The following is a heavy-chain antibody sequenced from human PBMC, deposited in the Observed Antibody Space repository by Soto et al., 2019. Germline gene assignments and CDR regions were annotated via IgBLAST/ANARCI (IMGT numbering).Heavy chain of an antibody. V-gene: IGHV4-61*01. J-gene: IGHJ6*02. CDR1: GGSVISGSYY. Sequence: SETLSLTCSVSGGSVISGSYYWIWIRQPPGKGLEWIGYIYYSGGTNYNPSIKSRVTISVDTSKNQFSLKLSSVNAADTAVYYCARELRFLEWLLPPYGMDVWGQGTTVTVSS. CDR2: IYYSGGT. CDR3: ARELRFLEWLLPPYGMDV. D-gene: IGHD3-3*01.